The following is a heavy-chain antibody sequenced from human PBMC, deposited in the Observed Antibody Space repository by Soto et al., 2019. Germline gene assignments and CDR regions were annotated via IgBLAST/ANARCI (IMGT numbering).Heavy chain of an antibody. J-gene: IGHJ4*02. CDR2: VSGYNADT. CDR3: ARAPRMVTAPSGIRDFDY. CDR1: GYSFTIYG. V-gene: IGHV1-18*01. Sequence: ASVKVSCKASGYSFTIYGISWVRQAPGQGLEWMGWVSGYNADTIYVQKFQGRVTMTTDTSTSTAHMELGSLRYDDTAVYYCARAPRMVTAPSGIRDFDYGGKGTQVTVPS. D-gene: IGHD5-18*01.